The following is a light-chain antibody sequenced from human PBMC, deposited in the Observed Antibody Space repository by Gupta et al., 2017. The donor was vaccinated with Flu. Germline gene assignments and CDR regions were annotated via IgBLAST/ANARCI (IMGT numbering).Light chain of an antibody. CDR3: QTWDSRTGV. Sequence: TCSGDNLEDKYVCWYQQKPGQSPVLVIFQDSKRPSGIPERFSGSNSGNTATLTISGTQAMDEADYYCQTWDSRTGVFGTGTKVTVL. CDR2: QDS. CDR1: NLEDKY. V-gene: IGLV3-1*01. J-gene: IGLJ1*01.